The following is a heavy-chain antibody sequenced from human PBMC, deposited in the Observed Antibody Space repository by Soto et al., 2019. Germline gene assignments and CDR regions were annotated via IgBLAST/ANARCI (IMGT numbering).Heavy chain of an antibody. CDR2: IYYSGST. V-gene: IGHV4-59*01. Sequence: QVQLQESGPGLVKPSETLSLTYTVSGGSISSYYWSWIRQPPGKGLEWIGYIYYSGSTNYNPSLKSRVTISVDTSKNQFSLKLSSVTAADTAVYYCARENIVVVPAAMVVGYYYYYMDVWGKGTTVTVSS. D-gene: IGHD2-2*01. CDR3: ARENIVVVPAAMVVGYYYYYMDV. J-gene: IGHJ6*03. CDR1: GGSISSYY.